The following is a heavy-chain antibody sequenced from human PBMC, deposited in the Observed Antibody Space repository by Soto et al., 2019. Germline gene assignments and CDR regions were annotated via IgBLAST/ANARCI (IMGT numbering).Heavy chain of an antibody. V-gene: IGHV1-2*02. D-gene: IGHD3-10*01. J-gene: IGHJ4*02. Sequence: ASVKVSCKASGYTFTGHYIHWVRQAPGQGPEWMGEIGPASGDTRYAQKFQGRVTMTRDTSITTIYMELNNLSPDDTAVYYCGRGRSGQLVVFYWGQGTPVTVSS. CDR3: GRGRSGQLVVFY. CDR2: IGPASGDT. CDR1: GYTFTGHY.